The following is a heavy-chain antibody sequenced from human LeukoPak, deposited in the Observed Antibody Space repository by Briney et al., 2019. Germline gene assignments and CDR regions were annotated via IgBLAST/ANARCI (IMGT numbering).Heavy chain of an antibody. Sequence: SETLSLTCAVSGGSISTYYWSWIRQPPGKGLEWIGYISYNGYTNYNPSLKSRVTISVDTSKNQFSLKLSSVTAADTAVYYCARTGSTVTMLYPFDHWGQGTLVTVSS. V-gene: IGHV4-59*01. J-gene: IGHJ4*02. CDR2: ISYNGYT. CDR3: ARTGSTVTMLYPFDH. D-gene: IGHD4-17*01. CDR1: GGSISTYY.